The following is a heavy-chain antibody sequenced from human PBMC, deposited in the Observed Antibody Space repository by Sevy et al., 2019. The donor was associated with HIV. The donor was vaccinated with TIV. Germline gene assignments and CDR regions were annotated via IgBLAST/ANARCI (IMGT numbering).Heavy chain of an antibody. CDR1: GFTFSSYA. D-gene: IGHD6-13*01. V-gene: IGHV3-30-3*01. CDR2: ISYDGSNK. CDR3: ARDIAAAGTAYYYYYGMDV. J-gene: IGHJ6*02. Sequence: GSLRLSCAASGFTFSSYAMHWVRQAPGKGLEWVAVISYDGSNKYYADSVKGRFTISRDNSKNTLYLQMNSLRAEDTAVYYCARDIAAAGTAYYYYYGMDVWGQGTTVTVSS.